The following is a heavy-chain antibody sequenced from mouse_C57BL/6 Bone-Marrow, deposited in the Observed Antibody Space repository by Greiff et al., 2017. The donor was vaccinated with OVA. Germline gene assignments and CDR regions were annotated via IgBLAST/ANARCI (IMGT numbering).Heavy chain of an antibody. Sequence: VQLQQSGAELMKPGASVKLSCKATGYTFTGYWIEWVKQRPGHGLEWIGEILPGSGSTNYNEKFKGKATFTADTSSNTAYMQISSLTTEDSAIYYCARRYYGSYWYFDVWGTGTTVTVSS. D-gene: IGHD1-1*01. CDR3: ARRYYGSYWYFDV. CDR2: ILPGSGST. CDR1: GYTFTGYW. J-gene: IGHJ1*03. V-gene: IGHV1-9*01.